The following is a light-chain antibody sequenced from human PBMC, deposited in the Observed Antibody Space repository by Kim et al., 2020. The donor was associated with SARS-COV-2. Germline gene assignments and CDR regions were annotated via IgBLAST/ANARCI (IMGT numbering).Light chain of an antibody. CDR2: EVS. CDR3: GSDAGSNTWV. CDR1: SSDVGGYIL. J-gene: IGLJ2*01. Sequence: GQSVTISCTGTSSDVGGYILVSWYQQHPGKATKLMISEVSKRPSGVSNRFSGSKAGNTASLTISGLQAEDEADYYCGSDAGSNTWVFGGGTKLTVL. V-gene: IGLV2-23*02.